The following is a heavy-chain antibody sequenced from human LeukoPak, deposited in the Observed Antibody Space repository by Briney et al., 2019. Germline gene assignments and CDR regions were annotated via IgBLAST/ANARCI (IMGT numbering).Heavy chain of an antibody. CDR1: GYTFTSYG. CDR2: ISAYNGNT. Sequence: ASVKVSCKASGYTFTSYGISWVRQAPGQGLEWMGWISAYNGNTIYAHKLQGRVTMTTDTSTSTAYMELRSLRSDDTAVYYCARTLVRGIGDAFEIWGQGTMVTVSS. D-gene: IGHD3-10*01. J-gene: IGHJ3*02. V-gene: IGHV1-18*01. CDR3: ARTLVRGIGDAFEI.